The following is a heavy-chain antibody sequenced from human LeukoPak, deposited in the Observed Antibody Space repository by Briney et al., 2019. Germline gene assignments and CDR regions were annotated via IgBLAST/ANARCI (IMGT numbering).Heavy chain of an antibody. CDR2: IRSKAYGGTT. CDR1: GFTFGDYA. D-gene: IGHD3-22*01. V-gene: IGHV3-49*03. Sequence: PGRSLRLSCTASGFTFGDYAMSWFRQAPGKGLEWVGFIRSKAYGGTTEYAASVKGRFTISRDDSKSIAYLQMNSLKTEDTAVYYCTTGTPYDSSGYYSVYWGQGTLVTVSS. J-gene: IGHJ4*02. CDR3: TTGTPYDSSGYYSVY.